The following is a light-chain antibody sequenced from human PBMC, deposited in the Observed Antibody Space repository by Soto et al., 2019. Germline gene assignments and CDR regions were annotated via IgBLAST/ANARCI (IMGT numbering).Light chain of an antibody. J-gene: IGKJ5*01. CDR1: QTVGSW. V-gene: IGKV1-12*01. CDR3: QQANSFPIT. CDR2: DAS. Sequence: DIHMTQSPSTLSSSFGDRVTITFLATQTVGSWLAWYQQKPGKAPKLLIYDASSLQSGVSSRFSGSGSGTDFTLTISSLQPEDFATYYCQQANSFPITFGQGTRLEI.